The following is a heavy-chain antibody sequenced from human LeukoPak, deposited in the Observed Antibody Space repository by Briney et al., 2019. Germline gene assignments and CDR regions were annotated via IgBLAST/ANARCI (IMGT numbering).Heavy chain of an antibody. Sequence: ASVKVSCKASGYTFTGYYMHWVRQAPGQGLEWMGWINPNSGGTNYAQKFQGRVTMTRDMSTSTVYMELSSLRSEDTAVYYCAREGRRDIVATIRNYYYYYMDVWGKGTTVTVSS. J-gene: IGHJ6*03. V-gene: IGHV1-2*02. CDR1: GYTFTGYY. D-gene: IGHD5-12*01. CDR3: AREGRRDIVATIRNYYYYYMDV. CDR2: INPNSGGT.